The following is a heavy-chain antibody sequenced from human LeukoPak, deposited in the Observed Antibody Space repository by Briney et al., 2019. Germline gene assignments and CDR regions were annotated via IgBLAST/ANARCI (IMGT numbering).Heavy chain of an antibody. CDR2: IYYSGST. Sequence: PSETLSLTCTVSGGSISSNSYYWGWIRQPPGKGLEWIGSIYYSGSTYYNPSLKSRVTISVDTSKNQFSLKLSSVTAADTAVYYCARDPMVREPHFDYWGQGTLVTVSS. D-gene: IGHD3-10*01. V-gene: IGHV4-39*07. CDR3: ARDPMVREPHFDY. J-gene: IGHJ4*02. CDR1: GGSISSNSYY.